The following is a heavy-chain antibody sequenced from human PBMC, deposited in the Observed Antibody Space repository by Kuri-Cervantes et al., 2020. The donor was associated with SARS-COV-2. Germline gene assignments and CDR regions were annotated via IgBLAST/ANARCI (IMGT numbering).Heavy chain of an antibody. D-gene: IGHD6-13*01. V-gene: IGHV3-48*01. CDR3: ASLAAADYVAFDI. CDR2: ISSSSGTI. J-gene: IGHJ3*02. CDR1: EFTLSGYN. Sequence: PTCAASEFTLSGYNMNWVRKAPGKGLDGVSYISSSSGTIYYADSGKGRFTISRDNAKNSLYLQMNSLRAEDTAVYYCASLAAADYVAFDIWGQGTRV.